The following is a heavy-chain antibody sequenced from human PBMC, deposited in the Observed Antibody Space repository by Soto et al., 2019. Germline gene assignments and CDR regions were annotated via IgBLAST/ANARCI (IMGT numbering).Heavy chain of an antibody. CDR2: IWYDGSNK. CDR1: GFTFSSYG. CDR3: ARERDYYDSSGYLPSWYFDL. V-gene: IGHV3-33*01. J-gene: IGHJ2*01. Sequence: QVQLVESGGGVVQPGRSLRLSCAASGFTFSSYGMHWVRQAPGKGLEWVAVIWYDGSNKYYADSVKGRFTISRDNSKNTLYLQMNSLRAEDTAVYYCARERDYYDSSGYLPSWYFDLWGRGTLVTVSS. D-gene: IGHD3-22*01.